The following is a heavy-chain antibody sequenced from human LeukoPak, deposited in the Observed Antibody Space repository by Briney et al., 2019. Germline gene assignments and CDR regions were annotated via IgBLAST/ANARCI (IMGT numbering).Heavy chain of an antibody. Sequence: SETLSPTCTVSGGSISSYYWSWIRQPPGKGLEWIGYIYYSGSTNYNPSLKSRVTISVDTSKNQFSLKLSSVTAADTAVYYCASHYYDFWSGYPYYFDYWGQGTLVTVSS. CDR1: GGSISSYY. D-gene: IGHD3-3*01. V-gene: IGHV4-59*01. J-gene: IGHJ4*02. CDR3: ASHYYDFWSGYPYYFDY. CDR2: IYYSGST.